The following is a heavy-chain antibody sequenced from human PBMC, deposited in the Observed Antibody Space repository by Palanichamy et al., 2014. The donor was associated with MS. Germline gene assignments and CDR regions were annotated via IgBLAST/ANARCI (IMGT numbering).Heavy chain of an antibody. D-gene: IGHD6-13*01. V-gene: IGHV4-38-2*01. Sequence: VQPAGVGPRTGEAFGDPVPHLRCLWLLHQQWLLLGLDPAAPRKGLEWIGSIYHSGSTYYNPSLKSRVTISVDTSKNQFSLKLSSVTAADTAVYYCAVAAAVLNWFDPWGQGTLVTVSS. CDR1: LLHQQWLL. J-gene: IGHJ5*02. CDR3: AVAAAVLNWFDP. CDR2: IYHSGST.